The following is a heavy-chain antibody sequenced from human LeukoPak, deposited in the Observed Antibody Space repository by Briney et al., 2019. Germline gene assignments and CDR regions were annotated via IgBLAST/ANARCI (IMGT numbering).Heavy chain of an antibody. D-gene: IGHD5-18*01. CDR3: ARGYKFDY. CDR1: GGSISRSSGY. V-gene: IGHV4-61*05. Sequence: PSETLSLTCTVSGGSISRSSGYWGWIRQPPGKGLEWVGYIYYSGSTNYNPSLKSRVTISVDTSKNQFSLKLSSVTAADTAVYYCARGYKFDYWGQGTLVTVSS. J-gene: IGHJ4*02. CDR2: IYYSGST.